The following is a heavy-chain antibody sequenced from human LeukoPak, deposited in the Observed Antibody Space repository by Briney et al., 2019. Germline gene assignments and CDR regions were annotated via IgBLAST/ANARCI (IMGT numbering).Heavy chain of an antibody. Sequence: GGSLRLSCAASGFTFSVAAMTWVRQAPGKGLEWVSLIGASGESTYYAGSVKGRFTIPRDNSKNTLSLQMNSLRVEDTAMYFCAKDIQLSTWGLGTMVTVSS. J-gene: IGHJ3*01. CDR2: IGASGEST. D-gene: IGHD5-24*01. CDR1: GFTFSVAA. CDR3: AKDIQLST. V-gene: IGHV3-23*01.